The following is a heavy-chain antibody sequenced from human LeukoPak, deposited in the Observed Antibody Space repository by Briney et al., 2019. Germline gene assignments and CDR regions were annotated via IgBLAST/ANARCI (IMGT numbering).Heavy chain of an antibody. Sequence: SETLSLTCTVSGDSITRSSYYWGWIRQPPGKGLEWIGTIYYSGSTYYNPSLKSRVTISVDTSKNQFSLKLSSVTAADTAVYYCARHDLHSSSWYYLDYWGQGTLVTVSS. CDR1: GDSITRSSYY. V-gene: IGHV4-39*01. CDR3: ARHDLHSSSWYYLDY. D-gene: IGHD6-13*01. J-gene: IGHJ4*02. CDR2: IYYSGST.